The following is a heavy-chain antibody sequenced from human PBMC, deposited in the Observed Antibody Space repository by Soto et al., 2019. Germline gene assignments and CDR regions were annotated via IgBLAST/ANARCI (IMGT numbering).Heavy chain of an antibody. CDR1: GFTFSNFA. V-gene: IGHV3-23*01. D-gene: IGHD3-9*01. CDR3: AKDLVLRYFDWSPHYFDY. J-gene: IGHJ4*02. CDR2: ISGSGIST. Sequence: GGSLRLSCAASGFTFSNFAMSWVRQAPGKGLEWVSAISGSGISTFYADSVKGRFTISRDNSKNTLYLQMNSLRAEDTAVYYCAKDLVLRYFDWSPHYFDYWGQGTLVTVSS.